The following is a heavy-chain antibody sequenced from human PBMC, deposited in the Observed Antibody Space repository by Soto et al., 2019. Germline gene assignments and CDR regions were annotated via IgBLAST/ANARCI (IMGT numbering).Heavy chain of an antibody. CDR3: ARDNFSMDV. CDR1: GVTFTTYG. CDR2: IWYDGSQK. Sequence: QVDMVESGGGVVQPGTSLRLSCATSGVTFTTYGFHWVRQAPGRGLEWVAVIWYDGSQKYYADSVKGRFTFSRDNSKNTLYLEMNGLKVDDTAISYCARDNFSMDVWGRGTTVIVSS. D-gene: IGHD1-1*01. J-gene: IGHJ6*02. V-gene: IGHV3-33*01.